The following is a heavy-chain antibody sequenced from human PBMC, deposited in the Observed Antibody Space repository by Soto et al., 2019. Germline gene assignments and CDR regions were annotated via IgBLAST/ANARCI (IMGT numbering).Heavy chain of an antibody. Sequence: QVQLVQSGAEVKKPGASVKVSCKAPRYIFTAYFMHWLRQAPGQGLEWMGWINPNKGATHYGLSFQGRVTMTRDTSISTAYMELSSLRSYDTAVYYCASHDPGAWFDPWGEGTLVIVSS. D-gene: IGHD1-1*01. CDR3: ASHDPGAWFDP. CDR2: INPNKGAT. CDR1: RYIFTAYF. J-gene: IGHJ5*02. V-gene: IGHV1-2*02.